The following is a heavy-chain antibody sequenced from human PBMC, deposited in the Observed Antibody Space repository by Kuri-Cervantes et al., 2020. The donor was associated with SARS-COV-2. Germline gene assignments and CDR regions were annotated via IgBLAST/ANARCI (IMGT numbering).Heavy chain of an antibody. CDR3: ARDHYWFGRLKPYYFDY. J-gene: IGHJ4*02. Sequence: ASVHVSCKASGYTFTRYAMHWVRQAPGQRLEWMGWINAGNGNTKYSQKFQGRVTITRDTSASTAYMELSSLRSEDTAVYYCARDHYWFGRLKPYYFDYWGQGTLVTVSS. CDR2: INAGNGNT. D-gene: IGHD3-10*01. CDR1: GYTFTRYA. V-gene: IGHV1-3*01.